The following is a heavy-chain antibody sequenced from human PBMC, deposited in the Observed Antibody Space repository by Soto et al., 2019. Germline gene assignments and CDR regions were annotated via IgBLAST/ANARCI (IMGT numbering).Heavy chain of an antibody. CDR2: IIPIFGTA. J-gene: IGHJ6*02. V-gene: IGHV1-69*01. CDR3: ARERKASTRWGYYYYYYGTDV. D-gene: IGHD1-26*01. CDR1: GGTFSSYA. Sequence: QVQLVQSGAEVKKPGSSVKVSCKASGGTFSSYAISWVRQAPGQGLEWMGGIIPIFGTANYAQKFQGRVTITADESTSTAYMELSSLRSEDTAVYYCARERKASTRWGYYYYYYGTDVWGQGTTVTVSS.